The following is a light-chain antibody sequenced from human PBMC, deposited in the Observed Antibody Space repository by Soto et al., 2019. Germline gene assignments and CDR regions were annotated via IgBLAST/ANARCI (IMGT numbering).Light chain of an antibody. Sequence: QSALTQPASVSGSPGQSITISCTGISSDVGNYNYVSWYQQHPGKAPKLMIYEVSNRPSGVSHRFSGSKSGNTASLTIFGLQTEDEADYYCSSYISSSTIWVFGGGTKLTVL. CDR3: SSYISSSTIWV. CDR2: EVS. V-gene: IGLV2-14*01. CDR1: SSDVGNYNY. J-gene: IGLJ3*02.